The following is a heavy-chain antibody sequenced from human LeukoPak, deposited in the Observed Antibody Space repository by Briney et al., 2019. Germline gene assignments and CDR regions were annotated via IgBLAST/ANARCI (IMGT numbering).Heavy chain of an antibody. V-gene: IGHV3-30-3*01. CDR3: ARGVTYLGDFDY. CDR2: ISYDGNNK. Sequence: PGGSLRLSCAVSGFTFSIYAMHWVRQAPGRGLEWVAFISYDGNNKYYVDSVKGRFTISRDNSKHTLSLQMNSLRAEDTAVYYCARGVTYLGDFDYWGQGTLVTVSS. D-gene: IGHD3-10*01. J-gene: IGHJ4*02. CDR1: GFTFSIYA.